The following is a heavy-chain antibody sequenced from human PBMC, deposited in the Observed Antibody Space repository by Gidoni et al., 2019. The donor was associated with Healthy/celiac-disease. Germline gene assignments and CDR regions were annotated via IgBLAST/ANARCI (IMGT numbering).Heavy chain of an antibody. V-gene: IGHV4-34*01. CDR1: VGSFSGYY. J-gene: IGHJ4*02. CDR2: INHSGST. D-gene: IGHD3-3*01. CDR3: ARADFWSGLGGY. Sequence: QVQLQQWGAGLFKPSETLSLTCAVYVGSFSGYYWSWIRQPPGKGLEWIGEINHSGSTNYNPSLKSRVTISVETSKNQFSLKLSSVTAADTAVYYCARADFWSGLGGYWGQGTLVTVSS.